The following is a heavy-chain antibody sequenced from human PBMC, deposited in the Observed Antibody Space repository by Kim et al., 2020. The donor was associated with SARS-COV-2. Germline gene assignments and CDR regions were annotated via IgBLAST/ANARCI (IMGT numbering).Heavy chain of an antibody. V-gene: IGHV3-74*01. CDR3: ARAYCTNCGCQLHY. CDR1: GFTFSSYW. D-gene: IGHD2-8*01. CDR2: INRDGSRT. Sequence: GGSLRLSCAASGFTFSSYWMYWVRQAPGKGLVWVSSINRDGSRTRYADSVKGRFTISRDNAKNSLYLHMNSLRAEDTAVYYCARAYCTNCGCQLHYWGQG. J-gene: IGHJ4*02.